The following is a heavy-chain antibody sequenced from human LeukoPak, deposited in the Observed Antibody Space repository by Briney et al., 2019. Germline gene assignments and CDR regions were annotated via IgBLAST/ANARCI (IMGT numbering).Heavy chain of an antibody. V-gene: IGHV3-48*01. Sequence: GGSLRLSCAASGFTFSSYSFNWFRQAPGKGLEWVAYISFSGTGIFYADSVKGRFTISRDDAKNSLYLQMNSLRAEDTAVYYCARDRDSSGYFLADAFDIWGQGTMVTVSS. CDR2: ISFSGTGI. J-gene: IGHJ3*02. CDR1: GFTFSSYS. CDR3: ARDRDSSGYFLADAFDI. D-gene: IGHD3-22*01.